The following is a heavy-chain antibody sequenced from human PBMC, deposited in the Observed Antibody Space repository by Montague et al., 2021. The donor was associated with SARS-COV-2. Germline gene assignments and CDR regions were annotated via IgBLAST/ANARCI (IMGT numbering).Heavy chain of an antibody. CDR2: IYYSGSS. CDR1: GGSISSMSYY. D-gene: IGHD4-23*01. CDR3: ARLRGDYGGTYDTFDI. Sequence: SETLSLTCTVSGGSISSMSYYWGWIRQPPGQGLEWIGSIYYSGSSYYXPSLKIRVTISVDTSKNQFSLKLSSVTAADTAVYYCARLRGDYGGTYDTFDIWGQGTMVTVSS. V-gene: IGHV4-39*01. J-gene: IGHJ3*02.